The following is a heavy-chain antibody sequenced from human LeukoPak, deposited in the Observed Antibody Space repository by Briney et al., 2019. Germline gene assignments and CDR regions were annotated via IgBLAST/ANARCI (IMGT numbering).Heavy chain of an antibody. V-gene: IGHV3-7*03. D-gene: IGHD7-27*01. CDR1: GFTFSTFW. J-gene: IGHJ4*02. CDR2: IKQDASEK. CDR3: ARGGNWADY. Sequence: GGSLRLSCTASGFTFSTFWMSWVRQAPGKGLEWVANIKQDASEKYYVDSVKGRFTISGDNAEPSLYLQMNSLRPEDTAVYYCARGGNWADYWGQGTLVTVSS.